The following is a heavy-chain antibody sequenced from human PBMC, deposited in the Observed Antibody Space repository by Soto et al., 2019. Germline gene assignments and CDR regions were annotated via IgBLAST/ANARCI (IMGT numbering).Heavy chain of an antibody. CDR3: AREDDGGDRDYYGLDV. Sequence: QVQLQESGPGLVRPSQTLSLTCTVSGGSISYDHYHWTWIRQPPGKGLEWIGYIHYSGSVFYNPSRKSRLSMSVDTSKNLFALRLSSGTAAYRAVYFCAREDDGGDRDYYGLDVWGQGTTVTVSS. V-gene: IGHV4-30-4*01. J-gene: IGHJ6*02. D-gene: IGHD2-21*02. CDR2: IHYSGSV. CDR1: GGSISYDHYH.